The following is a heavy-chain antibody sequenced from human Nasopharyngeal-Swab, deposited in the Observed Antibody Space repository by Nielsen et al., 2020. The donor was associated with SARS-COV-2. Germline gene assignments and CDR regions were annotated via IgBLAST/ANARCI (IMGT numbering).Heavy chain of an antibody. CDR3: ARPTYYDFWSGYYTGAWFDP. CDR2: IYYSGST. Sequence: SETLSLTCTVSGGSISSGGYYWSWIRQHPGKGLEWIGYIYYSGSTYYNPSLKSRVTISVDTSKNQFSLKLSSVTAADTAVYYCARPTYYDFWSGYYTGAWFDPWGQGTLVTVSS. CDR1: GGSISSGGYY. D-gene: IGHD3-3*01. J-gene: IGHJ5*02. V-gene: IGHV4-31*03.